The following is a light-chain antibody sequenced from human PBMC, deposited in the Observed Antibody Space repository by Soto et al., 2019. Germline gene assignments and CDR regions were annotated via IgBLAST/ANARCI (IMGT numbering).Light chain of an antibody. CDR1: QDIRTE. V-gene: IGKV1-6*01. CDR3: GQVYNFPWM. CDR2: GAT. Sequence: APQMTQSPSFLSTSVGDRVTITCRASQDIRTELGWYQQKPGKAPTLLIYGATTVQGGVPSRFNGSGSGTDFNLTMHGLQPEYFATYYCGQVYNFPWMFGQGPKV. J-gene: IGKJ1*01.